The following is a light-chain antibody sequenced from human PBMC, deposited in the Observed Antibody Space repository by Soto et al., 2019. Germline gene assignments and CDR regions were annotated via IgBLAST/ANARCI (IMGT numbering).Light chain of an antibody. V-gene: IGLV2-11*01. CDR2: HVI. CDR1: SSDVGGYNY. J-gene: IGLJ2*01. CDR3: CSYAGSYMI. Sequence: QSALTQPRSVSGSPGQSVTISCTGTSSDVGGYNYVSWYQHHPGKAPKLMIFHVIKRPSGVPDRFSGSKSGNTASLSISGLQAEDEGDYYCCSYAGSYMIFGGGTKVTVL.